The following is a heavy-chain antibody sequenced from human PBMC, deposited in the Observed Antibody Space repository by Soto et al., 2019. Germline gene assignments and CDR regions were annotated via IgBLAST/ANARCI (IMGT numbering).Heavy chain of an antibody. J-gene: IGHJ6*02. Sequence: SETLSLTCTVSGGSISSGGYYWSWIRQHPGKGLEWIGYIYYSGSTYYNPSLKSRVTISVDTSKNQFSLKLSSVTAADTAVYNCASYATVTTFYYYGMDVWGQVTTVTVPS. CDR2: IYYSGST. V-gene: IGHV4-31*03. CDR3: ASYATVTTFYYYGMDV. CDR1: GGSISSGGYY. D-gene: IGHD4-17*01.